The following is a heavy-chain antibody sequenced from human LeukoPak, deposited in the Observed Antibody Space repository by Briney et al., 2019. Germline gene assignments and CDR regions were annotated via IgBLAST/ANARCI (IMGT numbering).Heavy chain of an antibody. V-gene: IGHV3-7*01. D-gene: IGHD3-3*02. J-gene: IGHJ4*02. CDR3: ARFLSRIFGVPGGTFDY. CDR1: GFTFSSYW. Sequence: GGSLRLSCAASGFTFSSYWMHWVRQAPGKGLVWVANIKQDGSEKYYVDSVKGRFTISRDNAKNSLYLQMNSLRAEDTAVYYCARFLSRIFGVPGGTFDYWGQGTLVTVSS. CDR2: IKQDGSEK.